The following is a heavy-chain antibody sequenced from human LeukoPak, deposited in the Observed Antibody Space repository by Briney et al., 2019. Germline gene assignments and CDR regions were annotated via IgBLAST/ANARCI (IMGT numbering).Heavy chain of an antibody. Sequence: KSSETLSLTCTVSGYSISSGYYWGWIRQPPGKGLEWSGRIFHSGSTYYNPSLKSRVTISVDTSKDQFSLKLSSVTAADTAVYYCARQHYDFWSGYYKDYYYYYMDVWGKGTTVTVSS. D-gene: IGHD3-3*01. J-gene: IGHJ6*03. CDR3: ARQHYDFWSGYYKDYYYYYMDV. CDR2: IFHSGST. V-gene: IGHV4-38-2*02. CDR1: GYSISSGYY.